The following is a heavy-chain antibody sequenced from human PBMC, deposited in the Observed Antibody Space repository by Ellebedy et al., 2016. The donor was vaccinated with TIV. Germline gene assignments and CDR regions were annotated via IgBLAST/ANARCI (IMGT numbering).Heavy chain of an antibody. Sequence: MPSETLSLTCAVYGGSIRGYFWTWIRQSPGKGLEWIGELSQSGSPNYNPSLQSRVSISADTSKNQFSLRLNSVTAADAAVYYCARGRPYLSDAFDIWGQGTMVTVSS. V-gene: IGHV4-34*01. CDR2: LSQSGSP. J-gene: IGHJ3*02. CDR1: GGSIRGYF. CDR3: ARGRPYLSDAFDI. D-gene: IGHD2-2*02.